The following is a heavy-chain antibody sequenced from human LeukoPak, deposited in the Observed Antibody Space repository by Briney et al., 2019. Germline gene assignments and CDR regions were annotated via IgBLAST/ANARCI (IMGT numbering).Heavy chain of an antibody. CDR2: IYYSGST. J-gene: IGHJ4*02. D-gene: IGHD6-25*01. Sequence: PSETLSLTCTVSGGSISSSSYYWGWIRQPPGKGLEWIGSIYYSGSTYYNPSLKSRVTISVDTSKNQFSLKLSSVTVADTAVYYCTAGRSDYFDFWGQGTLVTVSS. CDR3: TAGRSDYFDF. V-gene: IGHV4-39*01. CDR1: GGSISSSSYY.